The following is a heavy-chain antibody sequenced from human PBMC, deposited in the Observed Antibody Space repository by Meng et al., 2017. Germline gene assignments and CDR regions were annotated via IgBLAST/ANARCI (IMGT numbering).Heavy chain of an antibody. J-gene: IGHJ6*02. D-gene: IGHD6-6*01. CDR3: ARGVRAPVDYYYYGMDV. V-gene: IGHV3-33*01. CDR2: IWYDGSNK. CDR1: GFTFSSYG. Sequence: GGSLRLSCAASGFTFSSYGMHWVRQAPGKGLEWVAVIWYDGSNKYYADSVKGRFTISRDNSKNTLYLQTNSLRAEDTAVYYCARGVRAPVDYYYYGMDVWGQGTTVTVSS.